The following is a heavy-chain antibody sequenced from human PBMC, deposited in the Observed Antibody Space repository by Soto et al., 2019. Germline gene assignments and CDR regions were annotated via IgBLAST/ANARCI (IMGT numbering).Heavy chain of an antibody. CDR1: GFTFSSYA. D-gene: IGHD3-3*01. J-gene: IGHJ6*02. CDR3: ARDPRSGYYFRPDYYYYYYGMDV. V-gene: IGHV3-30-3*01. CDR2: ISYDGSNK. Sequence: PGGSLRLSCAASGFTFSSYAMHWVRQAPGKGLEWVAVISYDGSNKYYADSVKGRFTISRDNPKNTLYLQMNSLRAEDTAVYYCARDPRSGYYFRPDYYYYYYGMDVWGQGTTVTVSS.